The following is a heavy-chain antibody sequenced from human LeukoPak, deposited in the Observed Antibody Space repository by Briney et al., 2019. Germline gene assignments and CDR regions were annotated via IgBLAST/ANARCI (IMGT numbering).Heavy chain of an antibody. CDR1: GFTFSSSG. CDR3: AKGDTTWELPHDY. J-gene: IGHJ4*02. D-gene: IGHD1-26*01. V-gene: IGHV3-23*01. Sequence: GGSLRLSCAASGFTFSSSGMIWVRQAPGKGLEWVSAISGSGDRTYHADSVKGRFTISRDNSKNTLYLHMNSLRAEDTAVYYCAKGDTTWELPHDYWGQGTLVTVSS. CDR2: ISGSGDRT.